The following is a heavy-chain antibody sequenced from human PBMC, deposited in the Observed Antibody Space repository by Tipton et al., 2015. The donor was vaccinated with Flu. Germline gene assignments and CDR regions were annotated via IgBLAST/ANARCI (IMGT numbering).Heavy chain of an antibody. J-gene: IGHJ5*02. CDR3: ARDYYIEYSSSSPWFDP. V-gene: IGHV3-48*03. D-gene: IGHD6-6*01. CDR1: GFTFSSYE. Sequence: GSLRLSCAASGFTFSSYEMNWVRQAPGKGLERVSYISSSGSTIYYADSVKGRFTISRDNAKNSLYLQMNSLRAEDTAVYYCARDYYIEYSSSSPWFDPWGQGTLVTVSS. CDR2: ISSSGSTI.